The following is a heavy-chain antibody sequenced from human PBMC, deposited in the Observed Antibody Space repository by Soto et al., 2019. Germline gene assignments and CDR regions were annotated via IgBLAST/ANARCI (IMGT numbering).Heavy chain of an antibody. J-gene: IGHJ4*02. CDR2: INHSGST. CDR1: GGSFSGYY. V-gene: IGHV4-34*01. Sequence: SETLSLTCAVSGGSFSGYYWSWIRQPPGKGLEWIGEINHSGSTNYNPSLKSRVTISVDTSKNQFSLKLSSVTAADTAVYYCASRYFDVDYWGQGTLVTVSS. CDR3: ASRYFDVDY. D-gene: IGHD3-9*01.